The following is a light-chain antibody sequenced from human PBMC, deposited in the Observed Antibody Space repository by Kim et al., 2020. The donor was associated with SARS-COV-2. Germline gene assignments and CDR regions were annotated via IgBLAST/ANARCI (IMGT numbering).Light chain of an antibody. CDR1: SSDVGSYDL. Sequence: QSALTQPASVSGSPGRSITISCIGTSSDVGSYDLVSWYQHHPGKAPKLMIYEVSQRPSGISNRFSGSKSGNTASLTISGLQAEDEAEYYCCSYAGTSTLIFGGGTQLTVL. V-gene: IGLV2-23*02. CDR2: EVS. J-gene: IGLJ2*01. CDR3: CSYAGTSTLI.